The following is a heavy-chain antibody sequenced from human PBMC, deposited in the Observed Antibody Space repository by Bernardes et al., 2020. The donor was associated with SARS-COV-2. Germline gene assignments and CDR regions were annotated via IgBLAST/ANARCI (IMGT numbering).Heavy chain of an antibody. CDR1: GGAITSSSYY. CDR3: VRHLYSSGWGSFDY. J-gene: IGHJ4*02. V-gene: IGHV4-39*01. D-gene: IGHD6-19*01. Sequence: SETLSLTCTVSGGAITSSSYYWGWIRQPPGKGLEWIGSIYYSGSTNYNPSLQSRVTISVDTSKDQFSLKLNSLTAADTAVYYCVRHLYSSGWGSFDYWVQGTLVTVSS. CDR2: IYYSGST.